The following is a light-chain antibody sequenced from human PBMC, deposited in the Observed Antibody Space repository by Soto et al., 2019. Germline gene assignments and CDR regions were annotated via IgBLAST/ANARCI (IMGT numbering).Light chain of an antibody. V-gene: IGKV3-20*01. CDR1: QSVSSGY. Sequence: EIVLTQSPGTLSLSPGQRATLSCRASQSVSSGYLAWYQQKPGRAPRLLFYGASRRAIGTPGRFSGGGSGTDFTLTISRLEPEDFAVYYCQQYGSSVTFGQGTKVDIK. CDR3: QQYGSSVT. CDR2: GAS. J-gene: IGKJ1*01.